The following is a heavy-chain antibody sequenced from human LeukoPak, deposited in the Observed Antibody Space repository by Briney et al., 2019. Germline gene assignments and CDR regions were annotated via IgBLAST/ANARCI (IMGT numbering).Heavy chain of an antibody. CDR1: DGALSDYY. CDR2: INHSGNT. Sequence: PSETLSLTCPVYDGALSDYYWSWIRQPPGKGLEWIGGINHSGNTNYRPSLKSRVTISVDTSKKQFSLNVTSVTAADTAVYYCARALGSYSGYDYYWFDPWGQGTLVTVSS. D-gene: IGHD5-12*01. CDR3: ARALGSYSGYDYYWFDP. J-gene: IGHJ5*02. V-gene: IGHV4-34*01.